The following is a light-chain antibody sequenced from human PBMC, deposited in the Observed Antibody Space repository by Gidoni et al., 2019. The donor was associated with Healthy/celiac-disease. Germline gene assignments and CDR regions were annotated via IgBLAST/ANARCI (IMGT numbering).Light chain of an antibody. CDR2: GAS. V-gene: IGKV3D-15*01. J-gene: IGKJ2*01. CDR3: QQYNNWPRT. CDR1: QSVSSY. Sequence: EIVMTQSPATLSVSTGERATLSCRARQSVSSYLAWYQQKPGQAPRLLLYGASTRATGIPARFSGRGSGTEFTLTISSLQSEDFAVYYCQQYNNWPRTFGQGTKLEIK.